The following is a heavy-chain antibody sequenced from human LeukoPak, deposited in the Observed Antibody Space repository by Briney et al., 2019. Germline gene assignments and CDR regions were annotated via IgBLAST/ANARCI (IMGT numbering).Heavy chain of an antibody. J-gene: IGHJ5*02. V-gene: IGHV1-2*02. CDR3: ARVRFTRNSYGESWFDL. CDR1: RYTLTRYY. CDR2: INPNSGGT. D-gene: IGHD5-18*01. Sequence: ASVKVSCKASRYTLTRYYMHWVRQAPGEGLEWLGWINPNSGGTNYAQKFQGRVTMTRDTSISTAYMELSRLRSDDTAVYYCARVRFTRNSYGESWFDLWGQGTLVTVSS.